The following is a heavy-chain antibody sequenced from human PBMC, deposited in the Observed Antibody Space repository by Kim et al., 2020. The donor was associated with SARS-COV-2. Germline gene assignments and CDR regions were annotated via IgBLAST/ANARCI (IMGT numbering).Heavy chain of an antibody. CDR2: IYYSGST. CDR1: GGSISSYY. V-gene: IGHV4-59*08. D-gene: IGHD2-15*01. Sequence: SETLSLTCTVSGGSISSYYWSWIRQPPGKGLEWIGYIYYSGSTNYNPSLKSRVTISGDTSTNQFSLKLISVTAADTAVYYCARRGLGYCSGGSCYSGFDYWGQGTLVTVSS. CDR3: ARRGLGYCSGGSCYSGFDY. J-gene: IGHJ4*02.